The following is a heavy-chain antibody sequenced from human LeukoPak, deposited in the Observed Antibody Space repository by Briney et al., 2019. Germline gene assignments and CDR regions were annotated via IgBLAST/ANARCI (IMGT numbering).Heavy chain of an antibody. J-gene: IGHJ4*02. D-gene: IGHD3-22*01. V-gene: IGHV3-23*01. CDR3: AKDVNSSGYYLGFDY. CDR1: GFTFSTYA. Sequence: PGGSLRLSCAASGFTFSTYAMSWVRQAPGKGLEWVTTISGGGDKQYADHVKGRFTVSRDDSKITLYLQMNSLRAEDTALYYCAKDVNSSGYYLGFDYWGQGTLVTVSS. CDR2: ISGGGDK.